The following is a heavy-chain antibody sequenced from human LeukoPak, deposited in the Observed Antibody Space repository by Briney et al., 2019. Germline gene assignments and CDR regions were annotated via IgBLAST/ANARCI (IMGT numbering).Heavy chain of an antibody. J-gene: IGHJ4*02. CDR3: ARDIYGSTNYKPGY. CDR1: GYSFTSYG. CDR2: ISAYNGNT. D-gene: IGHD2-2*01. V-gene: IGHV1-18*01. Sequence: ASVKVSCKASGYSFTSYGINWVRQAPGQGPEWMGWISAYNGNTNSAQKLQGRITMTTDTSTSTAYMELRSLRSDDTAVYYCARDIYGSTNYKPGYWGQGTLVTVSS.